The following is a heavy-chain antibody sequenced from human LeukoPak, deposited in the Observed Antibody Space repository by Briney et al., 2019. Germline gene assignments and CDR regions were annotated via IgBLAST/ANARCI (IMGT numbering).Heavy chain of an antibody. CDR3: AKDYGPLSSY. J-gene: IGHJ4*02. CDR1: GFTFSSYA. D-gene: IGHD4-17*01. CDR2: ISGSGDST. V-gene: IGHV3-23*01. Sequence: PGGSLRLSCAASGFTFSSYAMSWVRQTPGKGLEWVSSISGSGDSTLYADSVKGRFTISRDDSKNTLYLQMNSLRAEDTAVYYCAKDYGPLSSYWGQGILVTVSS.